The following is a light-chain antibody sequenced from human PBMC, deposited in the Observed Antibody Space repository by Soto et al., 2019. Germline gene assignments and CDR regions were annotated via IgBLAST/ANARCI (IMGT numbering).Light chain of an antibody. Sequence: QSALTQPPSASGSPGQSVTISGTGTSSDFGGYNYVSWYQQHPGQAPKVMIYEVSKRPSGVPDRFYGSKSGNTSSLTVSGLQDDDGAIYSGRSYAFPDILDDFGTGTKLTV. CDR1: SSDFGGYNY. CDR3: RSYAFPDILDD. J-gene: IGLJ1*01. V-gene: IGLV2-8*01. CDR2: EVS.